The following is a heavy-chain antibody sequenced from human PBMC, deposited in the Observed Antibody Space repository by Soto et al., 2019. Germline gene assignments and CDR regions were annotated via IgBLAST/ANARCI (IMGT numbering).Heavy chain of an antibody. J-gene: IGHJ5*02. D-gene: IGHD2-2*01. Sequence: EVQLLESGGGLVQPGGSLRLSCAASGFTFSSYAMSWVRQAPGKGLEWVSAISGSGGSTYYADSVKGRFTISRDNSKNTLYLQMNSLRAEDTAVYYCASPPDIVVVPAAIENWFDPWGQGTLVTVSS. V-gene: IGHV3-23*01. CDR3: ASPPDIVVVPAAIENWFDP. CDR1: GFTFSSYA. CDR2: ISGSGGST.